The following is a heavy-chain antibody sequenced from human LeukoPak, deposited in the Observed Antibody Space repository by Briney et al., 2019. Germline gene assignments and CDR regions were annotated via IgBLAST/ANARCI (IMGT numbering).Heavy chain of an antibody. J-gene: IGHJ4*02. CDR1: GFTFSSYS. D-gene: IGHD2-15*01. CDR2: ISSSSSTK. Sequence: GGSLRLSCVASGFTFSSYSMNWVRQAPGKGLEWVSYISSSSSTKYYADSVKGRFTISRDNAKNSLYLQMNSLRDEDTAVYYCARGSALLALSFDYWGQGTQVTVSS. CDR3: ARGSALLALSFDY. V-gene: IGHV3-48*02.